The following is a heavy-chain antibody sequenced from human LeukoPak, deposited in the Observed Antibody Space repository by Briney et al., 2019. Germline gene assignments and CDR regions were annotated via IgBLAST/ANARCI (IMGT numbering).Heavy chain of an antibody. D-gene: IGHD6-13*01. CDR1: GFTFSSYA. CDR2: ISGSGGST. Sequence: GGSLRLSCAASGFTFSSYAMRWVRQAPGKGLEWVSAISGSGGSTYYADSVKGRFTISRDNSKNTLYLQMNSLRAEDTAVYYCARDYGFAPWAAAGKPWFDTWGQGTLVTVSS. V-gene: IGHV3-23*01. CDR3: ARDYGFAPWAAAGKPWFDT. J-gene: IGHJ5*02.